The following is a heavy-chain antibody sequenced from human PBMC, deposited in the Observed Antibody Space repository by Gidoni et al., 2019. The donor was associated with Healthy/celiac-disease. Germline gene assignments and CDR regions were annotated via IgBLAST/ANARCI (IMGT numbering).Heavy chain of an antibody. V-gene: IGHV4-34*01. CDR2: INHSGST. Sequence: QVQLQQWGAGLLKPSETRSRTCAVYGGSFSGYYWSWIRQPPGKGLEWIGEINHSGSTNYNPSLKSRVTISVDTSKNQFSLKLSSVTAADTAVYYCARGWGDSSGYYYEFGFDYWGQGTLVTVSS. CDR1: GGSFSGYY. CDR3: ARGWGDSSGYYYEFGFDY. D-gene: IGHD3-22*01. J-gene: IGHJ4*02.